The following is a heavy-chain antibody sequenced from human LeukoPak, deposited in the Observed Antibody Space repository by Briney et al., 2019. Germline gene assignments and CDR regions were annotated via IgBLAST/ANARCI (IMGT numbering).Heavy chain of an antibody. D-gene: IGHD1-26*01. CDR1: GGSISGYY. Sequence: SETLSLTCTVSGGSISGYYWSWIRQPPGKGLEWIGYIYYSGITNYNPSLKSRVTISVDTSKNQFSLKLSSVTAADTAVYYCARDSRRELLHAFDIWGQGTMVTVSS. CDR2: IYYSGIT. J-gene: IGHJ3*02. CDR3: ARDSRRELLHAFDI. V-gene: IGHV4-59*01.